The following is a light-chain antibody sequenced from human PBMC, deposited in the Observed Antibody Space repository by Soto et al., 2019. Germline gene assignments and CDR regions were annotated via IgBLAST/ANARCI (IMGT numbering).Light chain of an antibody. J-gene: IGKJ1*01. V-gene: IGKV3-20*01. CDR1: QSINGNF. Sequence: EVVLTQSPGTLSLSPGERATLSCGASQSINGNFLVWYQQKLGQAPRLLIFAASSRATGIPDRFSGSGSGTDFTLTISRLEPEDFAVYYCQQYGSSGTFGQGTKVDIK. CDR3: QQYGSSGT. CDR2: AAS.